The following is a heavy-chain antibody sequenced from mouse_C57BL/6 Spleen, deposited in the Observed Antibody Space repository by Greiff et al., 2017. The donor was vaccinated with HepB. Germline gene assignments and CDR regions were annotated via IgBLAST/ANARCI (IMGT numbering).Heavy chain of an antibody. CDR1: GYTFTDYN. CDR2: INPNNGGT. D-gene: IGHD2-3*01. J-gene: IGHJ2*01. Sequence: VQLQQSGPELVKPGASVKIPCKASGYTFTDYNMDWVKQSHGKSLEWIGDINPNNGGTIYNQKFKGKATLTVDKSSSTAYMELRSLTSEDTAVYYCARRDDGYEGYFDYWGQGTTLTVSS. V-gene: IGHV1-18*01. CDR3: ARRDDGYEGYFDY.